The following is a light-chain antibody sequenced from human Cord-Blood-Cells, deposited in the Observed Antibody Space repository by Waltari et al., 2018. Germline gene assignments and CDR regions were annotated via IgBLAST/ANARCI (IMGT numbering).Light chain of an antibody. J-gene: IGLJ3*02. CDR1: RSAVGGCNY. CDR2: DVS. CDR3: SSYTSSSTWV. Sequence: QSALPHPASVSGSPGQSSPTPCTGTRSAVGGCNYVSLYQKHPGKAHKHTIYDVSNRPTGVSNRFSGSKSGNTASLTISGLQAEDEADYYCSSYTSSSTWVFGGGTKLTVL. V-gene: IGLV2-14*01.